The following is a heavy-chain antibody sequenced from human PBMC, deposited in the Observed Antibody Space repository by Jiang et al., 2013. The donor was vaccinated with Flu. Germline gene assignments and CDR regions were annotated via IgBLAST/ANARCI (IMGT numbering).Heavy chain of an antibody. J-gene: IGHJ4*02. Sequence: GSGLVKPSETLSLTCTVSGDSISSPSYSWGWLRQPPGKGLEFVGTLSYSGTTYYSPSLRSRITISVDSSKNQFSLNLTSVTAADTSVYYCARLGSVSGYSYFDNWGQGILVTVSA. D-gene: IGHD3-22*01. V-gene: IGHV4-39*01. CDR1: GDSISSPSYS. CDR2: LSYSGTT. CDR3: ARLGSVSGYSYFDN.